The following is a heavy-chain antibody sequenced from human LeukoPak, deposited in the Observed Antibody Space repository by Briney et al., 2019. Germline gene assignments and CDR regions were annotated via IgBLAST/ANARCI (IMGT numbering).Heavy chain of an antibody. Sequence: GGSLRLSCAASGFTFNRYGMNWVRQAPGWGLQWVSGISGSGTNTYYADSVKGRFTISRDNSNNTLYLQMNSLRAEDTAVYFCAYRDAFDIWGLGTMVTVSS. CDR2: ISGSGTNT. CDR1: GFTFNRYG. CDR3: AYRDAFDI. D-gene: IGHD4-11*01. J-gene: IGHJ3*02. V-gene: IGHV3-23*01.